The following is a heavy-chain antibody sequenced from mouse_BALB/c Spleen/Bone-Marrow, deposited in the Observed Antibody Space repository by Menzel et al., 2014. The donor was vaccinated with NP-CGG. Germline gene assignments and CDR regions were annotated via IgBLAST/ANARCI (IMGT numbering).Heavy chain of an antibody. J-gene: IGHJ2*01. V-gene: IGHV14-3*02. D-gene: IGHD1-1*01. CDR1: GFNIEDSY. CDR3: ARNYGSSLDY. CDR2: IDPANGNT. Sequence: VQLQQSGAEIVKPGASVKSSCTTSGFNIEDSYIYWMKQRPEQGLEWIGRIDPANGNTKYDPKFQGKATITVDTSSATAYLQLSSLTSEDTAAYYCARNYGSSLDYWGQGTTLSLSS.